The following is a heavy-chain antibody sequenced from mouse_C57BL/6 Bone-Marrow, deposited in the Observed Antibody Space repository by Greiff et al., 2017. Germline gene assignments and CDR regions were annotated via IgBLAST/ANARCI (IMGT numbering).Heavy chain of an antibody. CDR3: ARASQAYYYAMDY. V-gene: IGHV5-17*01. CDR2: ISSGSSTI. CDR1: GFTFSDYG. Sequence: EVKVVESGGGLVKPGGSLKLSCAASGFTFSDYGMPWVRPAPEKGLEWVAYISSGSSTIYYADTVKGRFTISRDNAKNTLFLQMTSQRSEETAMYYCARASQAYYYAMDYWGQGTSVTVSS. J-gene: IGHJ4*01. D-gene: IGHD3-2*02.